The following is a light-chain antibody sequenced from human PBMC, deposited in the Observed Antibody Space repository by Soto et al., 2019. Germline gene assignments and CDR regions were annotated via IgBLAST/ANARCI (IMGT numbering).Light chain of an antibody. CDR1: QSVSSN. Sequence: EIVMTQSPATLSLSPGERATLSCRASQSVSSNLACYQQKPGQAPRLLIYGASTRATGIPARFSGSGSGTEFTFTISSLQSEDFAVYYCQQYNNWPPNTFGQGTKLEIK. J-gene: IGKJ2*01. CDR3: QQYNNWPPNT. V-gene: IGKV3-15*01. CDR2: GAS.